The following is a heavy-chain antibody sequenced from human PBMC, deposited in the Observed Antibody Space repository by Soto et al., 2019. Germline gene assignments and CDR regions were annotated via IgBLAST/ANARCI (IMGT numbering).Heavy chain of an antibody. Sequence: SVKVSCKASGGTFSSYTISWVRQAPGQGLEWMGRIIPILGIANYAQKFQGRVTITADKSTSTAYMELSSLRSEDTAVYYCARPKGYYYGSGDAFDIWGQGTMVTVSS. CDR2: IIPILGIA. CDR1: GGTFSSYT. V-gene: IGHV1-69*02. D-gene: IGHD3-10*01. CDR3: ARPKGYYYGSGDAFDI. J-gene: IGHJ3*02.